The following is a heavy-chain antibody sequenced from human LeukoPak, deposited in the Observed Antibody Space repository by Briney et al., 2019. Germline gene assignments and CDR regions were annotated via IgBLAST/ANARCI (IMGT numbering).Heavy chain of an antibody. CDR1: GFIFSNYG. Sequence: GGSLRLSCAASGFIFSNYGMHWVRQAPAKGLEWVAFLRNDESEIFYADSVKGRFTISRDNSKQTLYLHMSNLRDEDTAVYYFVKNTGRCDLWGEGTQVTVSS. V-gene: IGHV3-30*02. J-gene: IGHJ4*02. CDR2: LRNDESEI. D-gene: IGHD1-14*01. CDR3: VKNTGRCDL.